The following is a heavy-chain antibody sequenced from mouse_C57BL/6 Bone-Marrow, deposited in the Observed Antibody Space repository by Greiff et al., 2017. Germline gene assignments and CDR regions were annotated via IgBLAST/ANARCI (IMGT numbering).Heavy chain of an antibody. CDR1: GYTFTDYE. CDR3: TKTWTSSFDY. V-gene: IGHV1-15*01. CDR2: IDPETGGT. Sequence: QVQLQQSGAELVRPGASVTLSCKASGYTFTDYEMHWVKQTPVHGLEWIGAIDPETGGTAYNHKFKGKAILPADKSSSTAYMELRSLTSEDSAVYYCTKTWTSSFDYWGQGTTLTVSS. J-gene: IGHJ2*01.